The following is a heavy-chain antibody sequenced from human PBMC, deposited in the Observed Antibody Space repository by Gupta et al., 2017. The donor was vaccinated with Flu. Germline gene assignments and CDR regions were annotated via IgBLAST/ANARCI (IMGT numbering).Heavy chain of an antibody. Sequence: VQLVQSGAEVREPGASVKVSCKASGFTFTDYALQWVRQAPGHRLGWMGWINDGNGHTRYSQNFQARVTITRDTSANTVYMELSILRSEDTAVYYCARGMWTGTTQHYYFDYWGQGTLVAVSS. J-gene: IGHJ4*02. V-gene: IGHV1-3*01. CDR1: GFTFTDYA. CDR3: ARGMWTGTTQHYYFDY. D-gene: IGHD1-1*01. CDR2: INDGNGHT.